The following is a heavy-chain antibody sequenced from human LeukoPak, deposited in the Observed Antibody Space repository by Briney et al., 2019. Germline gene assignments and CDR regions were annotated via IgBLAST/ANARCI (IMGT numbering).Heavy chain of an antibody. CDR3: VRQQIAVAGTPVWFDP. J-gene: IGHJ5*02. CDR2: IIPIFGTA. Sequence: ASVKVSCKASGGTFSSYAISWVRQAPGQGLEWMGGIIPIFGTANYAQKFQGRVTITTDESTSTAYMELSSLRSEDTAVYYCVRQQIAVAGTPVWFDPWGQGTLVTVSS. V-gene: IGHV1-69*05. CDR1: GGTFSSYA. D-gene: IGHD6-19*01.